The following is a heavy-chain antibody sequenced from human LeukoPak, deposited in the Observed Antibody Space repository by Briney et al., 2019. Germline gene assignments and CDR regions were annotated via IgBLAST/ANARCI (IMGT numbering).Heavy chain of an antibody. V-gene: IGHV1-2*02. CDR3: ARDLHGSGSYPDY. D-gene: IGHD3-10*01. CDR1: GYTFTGYY. CDR2: INPKNGGS. Sequence: ASVKVSCKASGYTFTGYYMHWVRQAPGQGLEWVGWINPKNGGSNYAQKFQGRVTFTRDTSISTAYMAMSRLRSDDTAVYYCARDLHGSGSYPDYWGQGTLVTVSS. J-gene: IGHJ4*02.